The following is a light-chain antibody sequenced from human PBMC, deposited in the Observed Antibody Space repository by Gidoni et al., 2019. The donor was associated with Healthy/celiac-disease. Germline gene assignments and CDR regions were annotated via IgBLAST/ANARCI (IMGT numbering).Light chain of an antibody. Sequence: DSVMTQSPLSLPVTPGEPASTSCRSSQSLLHSNGYNYLDWYLQKPGQSPQLLIYLGSNRASGVPDRFSGSGSGTDFTLKISRVEAEDVGVYYCMQALQTPPWTFGQGTKVEIK. CDR3: MQALQTPPWT. CDR2: LGS. V-gene: IGKV2-28*01. J-gene: IGKJ1*01. CDR1: QSLLHSNGYNY.